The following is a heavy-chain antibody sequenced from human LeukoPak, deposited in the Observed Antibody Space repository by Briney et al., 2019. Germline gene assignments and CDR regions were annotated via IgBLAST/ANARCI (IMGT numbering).Heavy chain of an antibody. J-gene: IGHJ4*02. CDR2: ISENGDIA. CDR1: GLTFDDYA. Sequence: SGGSLRLSCAASGLTFDDYAMHWVRHGPGKSLEWVSLISENGDIAYYGDSVRGRFTVSRDNAKNSLYLQMNSLTTEDTALYYCAKARWEPNFDYWGQGTLVTVSS. CDR3: AKARWEPNFDY. D-gene: IGHD1-26*01. V-gene: IGHV3-43*02.